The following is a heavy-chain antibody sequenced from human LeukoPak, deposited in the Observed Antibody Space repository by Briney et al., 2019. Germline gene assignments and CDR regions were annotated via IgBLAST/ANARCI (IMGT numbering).Heavy chain of an antibody. D-gene: IGHD3-10*01. CDR2: IYYSGST. CDR3: AGYGSGSDYYAAS. V-gene: IGHV4-39*01. CDR1: GGSISSSRYY. Sequence: SETLSLTCTVSGGSISSSRYYGGGIRQPPGKGLAWIGSIYYSGSTYYNPSLKSRVTISVDTSKNQFSLKLSSVTAADTAVYYCAGYGSGSDYYAASRGQGTLVTVSS. J-gene: IGHJ4*02.